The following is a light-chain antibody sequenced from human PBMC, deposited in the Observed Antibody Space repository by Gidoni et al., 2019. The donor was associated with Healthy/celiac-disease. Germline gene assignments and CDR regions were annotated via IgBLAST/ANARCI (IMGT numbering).Light chain of an antibody. CDR1: SSDVGGYNY. CDR2: DVS. V-gene: IGLV2-11*01. J-gene: IGLJ2*01. Sequence: SALTQPRSVSGSPGHSVTISCTGTSSDVGGYNYVSWYQQHPGKAPKLMIYDVSKRPSGVPDRFSGSKSGNTASLTISGLQAEDEADYYCCSYAGSYTSSVVFGGGTKLTVL. CDR3: CSYAGSYTSSVV.